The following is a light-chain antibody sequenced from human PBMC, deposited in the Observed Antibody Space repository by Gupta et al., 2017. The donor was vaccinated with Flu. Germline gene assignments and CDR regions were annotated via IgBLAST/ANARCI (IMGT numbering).Light chain of an antibody. CDR2: DDV. CDR3: QVWDTASDHWL. Sequence: GGNNIGSETVLCYQQKPGQAPVLVLYDDVCRPPGIPERCSGSNSGNTATLTIRRVDAGDEADYYCQVWDTASDHWLFGAGTTLTVV. V-gene: IGLV3-21*01. CDR1: NIGSET. J-gene: IGLJ3*02.